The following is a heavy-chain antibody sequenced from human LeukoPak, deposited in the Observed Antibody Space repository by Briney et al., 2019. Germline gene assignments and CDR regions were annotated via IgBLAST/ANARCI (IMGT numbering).Heavy chain of an antibody. J-gene: IGHJ3*02. CDR1: GGTFSSYA. CDR2: IIPIFGTA. V-gene: IGHV1-69*05. CDR3: ARGRAAWIQLWAHAFDI. Sequence: SVKVSCKASGGTFSSYAISWVRQAPGQGLEWMGGIIPIFGTANYAQKFQGRVTITTDESTSTAYMELSSLRSEDTAVYYCARGRAAWIQLWAHAFDIWGQGTMVTVSS. D-gene: IGHD5-18*01.